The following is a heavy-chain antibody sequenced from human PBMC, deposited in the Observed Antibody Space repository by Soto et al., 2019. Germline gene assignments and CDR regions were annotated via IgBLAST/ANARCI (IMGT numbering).Heavy chain of an antibody. Sequence: GGSLRLSCAASGFTFSSYDMHWVRQATGKGLEWVSAIGTAGDTYYPGSVKGRFTISRENAKNSLYLQMNSLRAEDTAVYYCARRGYSYGYSLFDYSGQGALVTVSS. J-gene: IGHJ4*02. CDR3: ARRGYSYGYSLFDY. D-gene: IGHD5-18*01. V-gene: IGHV3-13*01. CDR1: GFTFSSYD. CDR2: IGTAGDT.